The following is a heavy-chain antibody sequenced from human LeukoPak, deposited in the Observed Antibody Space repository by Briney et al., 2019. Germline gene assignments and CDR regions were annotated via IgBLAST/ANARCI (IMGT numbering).Heavy chain of an antibody. D-gene: IGHD3-10*01. CDR2: ISDSGVRT. V-gene: IGHV3-23*01. J-gene: IGHJ4*02. CDR1: GFTFSIYA. CDR3: AKFGLYYYGSGSYFDY. Sequence: TGGSLRLSCAASGFTFSIYAMSWVRQAPGKGLEWVSTISDSGVRTHYADSVKGRFTISRDNSKNTLYLQMNNLRAEDTAVYYCAKFGLYYYGSGSYFDYWGQGTLVTVSS.